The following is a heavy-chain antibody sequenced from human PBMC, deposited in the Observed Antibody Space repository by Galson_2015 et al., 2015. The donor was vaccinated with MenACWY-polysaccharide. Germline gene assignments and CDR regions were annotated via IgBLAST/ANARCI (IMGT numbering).Heavy chain of an antibody. J-gene: IGHJ4*02. CDR1: GFTFSSYA. V-gene: IGHV3-23*01. Sequence: SLRLSCAASGFTFSSYAMNWVRQAPGKGLEWVSGISGSGGSTYYADSVKGRFTISRDNSKNTLYLQMNSLRAEDTAVYYCAKDPDQWLRFVSFVYWGQATLVTVSS. D-gene: IGHD5-12*01. CDR3: AKDPDQWLRFVSFVY. CDR2: ISGSGGST.